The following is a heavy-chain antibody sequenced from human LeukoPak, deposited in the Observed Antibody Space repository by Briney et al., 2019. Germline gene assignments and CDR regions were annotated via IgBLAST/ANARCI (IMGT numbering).Heavy chain of an antibody. CDR2: ISGSGGST. CDR3: AKGLAVAGHFDC. V-gene: IGHV3-23*01. J-gene: IGHJ4*02. CDR1: GFTFSSYA. Sequence: PGGSLRLSCAASGFTFSSYAMSWVRQAPGKGLEWVSAISGSGGSTYYADSVKGRFTISRDKSKNTLYLQMNSLRAEDTAVYYCAKGLAVAGHFDCWGQGTLVTVSS. D-gene: IGHD6-19*01.